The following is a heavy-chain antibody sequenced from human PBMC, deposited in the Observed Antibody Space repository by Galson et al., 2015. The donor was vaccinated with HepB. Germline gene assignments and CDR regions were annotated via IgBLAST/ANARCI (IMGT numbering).Heavy chain of an antibody. D-gene: IGHD4-17*01. V-gene: IGHV3-23*01. CDR1: GFTFSSYA. Sequence: SLRLSCAASGFTFSSYAMSWVRQAPGKGLEWVSAISGSGGSTYYADSVKGRFTISRDNSKNTLYLQMNSLRAEDTAVYYCAKSPTKVYGDYVGYSGLYYFDYWGQGTLVTVSS. CDR3: AKSPTKVYGDYVGYSGLYYFDY. J-gene: IGHJ4*02. CDR2: ISGSGGST.